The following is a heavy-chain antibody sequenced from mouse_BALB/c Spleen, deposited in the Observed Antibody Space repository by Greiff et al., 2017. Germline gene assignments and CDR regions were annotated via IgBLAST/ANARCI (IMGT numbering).Heavy chain of an antibody. Sequence: EVQLQQSGAELVRSGASVKLSCTASGFNIKDYYMHWVKQRPEQGLEWIGWIDPENGDTEYAPKFQGKATMTADTSSNTAYLQLSSLTSEDTAVYYCNSNYYGSSYWFAYWGQGTLVTVSA. CDR3: NSNYYGSSYWFAY. D-gene: IGHD1-1*01. J-gene: IGHJ3*01. CDR2: IDPENGDT. CDR1: GFNIKDYY. V-gene: IGHV14-4*02.